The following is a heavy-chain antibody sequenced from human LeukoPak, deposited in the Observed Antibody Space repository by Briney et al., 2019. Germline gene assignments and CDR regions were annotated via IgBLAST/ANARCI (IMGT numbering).Heavy chain of an antibody. V-gene: IGHV1-8*01. Sequence: ASVKVSCKASGYTFTSYDINWVRQATGQGLEWMGWMNPNSGNTGYAQKFQGRVTMTRNTSISTAYMELSSLRSEDTAVYYCARGEPNENYDLWSGYYWAEGVDWGQGTLVTVSS. J-gene: IGHJ4*02. CDR1: GYTFTSYD. CDR3: ARGEPNENYDLWSGYYWAEGVD. D-gene: IGHD3-3*01. CDR2: MNPNSGNT.